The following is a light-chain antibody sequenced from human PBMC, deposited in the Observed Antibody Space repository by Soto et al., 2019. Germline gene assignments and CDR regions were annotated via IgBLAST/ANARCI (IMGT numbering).Light chain of an antibody. CDR2: LCS. Sequence: DIVMTHSPLPLLVTPGEEASTPFRPGQSFLHTIGYYYLDWYLQTPGQSPQLLICLCSKRASGVSDRFSGSGSGTDFTLKISRVEAEDVGVYYCMQALQTPVTFGQGTRLEI. V-gene: IGKV2-28*01. CDR3: MQALQTPVT. CDR1: QSFLHTIGYYY. J-gene: IGKJ5*01.